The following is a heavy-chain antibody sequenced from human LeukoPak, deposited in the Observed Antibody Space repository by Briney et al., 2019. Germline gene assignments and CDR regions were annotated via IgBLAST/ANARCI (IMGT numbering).Heavy chain of an antibody. V-gene: IGHV1-18*01. D-gene: IGHD6-19*01. Sequence: VASVKVSCKASGYTFTSYGISWVRQAPGQGLEWMGWISAYNGNTNYAQKFQGRVTMTTDTSTSTAYMELRSLKFDDTAVYYCVRGRKLYSSGWYVEDDYWGQGTLVTVSS. CDR2: ISAYNGNT. CDR3: VRGRKLYSSGWYVEDDY. CDR1: GYTFTSYG. J-gene: IGHJ4*02.